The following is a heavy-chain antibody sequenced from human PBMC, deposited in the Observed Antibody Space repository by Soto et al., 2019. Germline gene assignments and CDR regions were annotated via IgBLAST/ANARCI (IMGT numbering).Heavy chain of an antibody. CDR3: ARGDDFSYFDP. V-gene: IGHV3-48*02. Sequence: LRLSCAAAGFTFNKYSINWVRQAPGRGLEWLSYISSSGYTTYYAGSVKGRFTISRDNAKNSLFLQMNSLRDEDTAVYYCARGDDFSYFDPWGQGTLVTVSS. CDR2: ISSSGYTT. D-gene: IGHD1-1*01. CDR1: GFTFNKYS. J-gene: IGHJ5*02.